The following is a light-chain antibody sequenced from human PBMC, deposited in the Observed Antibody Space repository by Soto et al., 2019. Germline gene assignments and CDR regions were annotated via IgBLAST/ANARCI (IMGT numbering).Light chain of an antibody. CDR1: QSLSGRY. CDR3: QQYHSSPRT. V-gene: IGKV3-20*01. Sequence: WTQSPGTLALSPGEGATLSCRASQSLSGRYLAWYEQKPGQAPRLLIYGASTRATGIPDRFSGSGSGTDFALSIRRLEPEDAEVYYCQQYHSSPRTLGQGTKVDIK. CDR2: GAS. J-gene: IGKJ1*01.